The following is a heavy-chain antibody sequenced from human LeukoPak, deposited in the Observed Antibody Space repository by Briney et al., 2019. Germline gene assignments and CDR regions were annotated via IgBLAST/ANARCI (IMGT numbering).Heavy chain of an antibody. V-gene: IGHV3-74*01. CDR3: VREFVPQTYRSGWYDY. D-gene: IGHD6-19*01. J-gene: IGHJ4*02. CDR1: GLSFSTYW. Sequence: PGGSLTLSCAASGLSFSTYWTHWVRQAPGEGRVWVLRIRSDLSTPNDVDFVKGRFTLSRDNAKNTLYLQMTSLRGEDTAVYYCVREFVPQTYRSGWYDYGGQGTLVTVSS. CDR2: IRSDLSTP.